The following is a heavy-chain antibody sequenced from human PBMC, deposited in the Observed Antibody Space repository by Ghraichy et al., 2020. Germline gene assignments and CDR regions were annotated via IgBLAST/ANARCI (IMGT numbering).Heavy chain of an antibody. Sequence: SETLSLTCTVSGGSISSYYWSWIRQPAGKGLEWIGRIYTSGSTNYNPSLKSRVTMSVDTSKNQFSLKLSSVTAADTAGYYCARVGGVAAASRYYYYMDVWGKGTTVTVSS. D-gene: IGHD6-13*01. CDR3: ARVGGVAAASRYYYYMDV. CDR2: IYTSGST. CDR1: GGSISSYY. J-gene: IGHJ6*03. V-gene: IGHV4-4*07.